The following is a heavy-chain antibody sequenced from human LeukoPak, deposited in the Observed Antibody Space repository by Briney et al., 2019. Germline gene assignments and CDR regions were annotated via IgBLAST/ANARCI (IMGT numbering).Heavy chain of an antibody. CDR3: AKLLSGGRFFEY. CDR1: GFTFSNSP. J-gene: IGHJ4*02. Sequence: PGGSLRLSCAASGFTFSNSPMGWVRQAPGMGLEWVSSISASGTSTFYAGSAKGRFTISRDNSKNTLYLQMDSLRTEETAVYFCAKLLSGGRFFEYWGQGTLVTVSS. V-gene: IGHV3-23*01. D-gene: IGHD3-16*01. CDR2: ISASGTST.